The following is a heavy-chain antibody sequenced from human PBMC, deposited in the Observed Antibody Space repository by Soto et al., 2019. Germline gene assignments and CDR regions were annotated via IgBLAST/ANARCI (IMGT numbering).Heavy chain of an antibody. Sequence: GGSLRLSCAASGFTFDDYTMHWVRQAPGKGLEWVSLISWDGGSTYYADSVKGRFTISRDNSKNSLYLQMNSLRTEDTALYYCAKDTPAAAGIMSWFDPWGQGTLVTVSS. CDR1: GFTFDDYT. CDR3: AKDTPAAAGIMSWFDP. CDR2: ISWDGGST. V-gene: IGHV3-43*01. J-gene: IGHJ5*02. D-gene: IGHD6-13*01.